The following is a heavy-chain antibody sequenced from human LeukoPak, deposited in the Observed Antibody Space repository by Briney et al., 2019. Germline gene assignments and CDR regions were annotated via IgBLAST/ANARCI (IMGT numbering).Heavy chain of an antibody. D-gene: IGHD6-13*01. V-gene: IGHV5-10-1*01. CDR3: ARHLRAYSSSWYFDY. CDR1: GYSFTSHW. J-gene: IGHJ4*02. Sequence: GVSLKISCKGSGYSFTSHWISWVRQMPGKGLEWVGRIAPSDSYTNYSPSFQGHVTISADKSINTAYLQWSSLKASDTVMYYCARHLRAYSSSWYFDYWGQGTLVTVSS. CDR2: IAPSDSYT.